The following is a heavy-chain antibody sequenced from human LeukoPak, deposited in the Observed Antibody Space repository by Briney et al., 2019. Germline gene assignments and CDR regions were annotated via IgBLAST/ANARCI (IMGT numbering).Heavy chain of an antibody. Sequence: PGGSLRLSCATSGFTFSTYAMSWVRQAPGKGLEWVSSISGSGGDKYYADAVKGRFTISRDNSKNTLYLQMNSLRAEDTAVYYCVEDVVVIVAAKPGIWGQGTLVTVSS. J-gene: IGHJ4*02. CDR1: GFTFSTYA. CDR2: ISGSGGDK. D-gene: IGHD2-15*01. CDR3: VEDVVVIVAAKPGI. V-gene: IGHV3-23*01.